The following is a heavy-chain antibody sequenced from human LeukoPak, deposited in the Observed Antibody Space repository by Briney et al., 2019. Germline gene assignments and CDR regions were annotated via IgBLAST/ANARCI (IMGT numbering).Heavy chain of an antibody. CDR3: ARHAPSPGKPVDY. Sequence: GASLKISCKGSGYSFTSYWIGWVRQMPGKGLEWMEITYPGDSDTRYSPSFQAQVTISADKSISTAYLQWSSLKASDTAMYYCARHAPSPGKPVDYWGQGTLVSVCS. V-gene: IGHV5-51*01. CDR2: TYPGDSDT. J-gene: IGHJ4*02. D-gene: IGHD1-26*01. CDR1: GYSFTSYW.